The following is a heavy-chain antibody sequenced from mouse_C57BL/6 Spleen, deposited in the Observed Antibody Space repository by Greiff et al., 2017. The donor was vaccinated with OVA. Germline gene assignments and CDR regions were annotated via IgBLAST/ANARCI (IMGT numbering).Heavy chain of an antibody. CDR3: ADYGSSDGYFDV. CDR1: GYTFTSYW. V-gene: IGHV1-64*01. CDR2: IHPNSGST. D-gene: IGHD1-1*01. Sequence: QVQLQQPGAELVKPGASVKLSCKASGYTFTSYWMHWVKQRPGQGLEWIGMIHPNSGSTNYNEKFKSKATLTVDKSSSTAYMQLSSLTSEDSAVYYGADYGSSDGYFDVWGTGTTVTVSS. J-gene: IGHJ1*03.